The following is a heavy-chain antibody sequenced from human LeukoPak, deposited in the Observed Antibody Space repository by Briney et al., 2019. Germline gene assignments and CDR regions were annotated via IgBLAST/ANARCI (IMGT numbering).Heavy chain of an antibody. V-gene: IGHV4-61*02. J-gene: IGHJ4*02. CDR1: GGYISSGGFY. CDR3: ARESPPLYYYDSSGYPDY. CDR2: IYPSGST. D-gene: IGHD3-22*01. Sequence: SETLSLTCTVSGGYISSGGFYWSWIRQPAGKGLEWIGRIYPSGSTNYNPSLKSRVTISVDMSENQFSLKLSSVTAADTAVYYCARESPPLYYYDSSGYPDYWGQGTLVTVSS.